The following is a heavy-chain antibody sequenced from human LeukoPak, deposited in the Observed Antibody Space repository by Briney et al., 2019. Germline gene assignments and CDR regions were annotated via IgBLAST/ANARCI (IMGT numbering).Heavy chain of an antibody. J-gene: IGHJ5*02. Sequence: GESLKISCKGSGYSFTSYWIALVRQMPGKGLEWMGIIYPGDSETRYSPSFQGQVTISADKSISTAYLQWSSLKASDTAMYYCARQAMVRGESDPWGQGTLVTVSS. V-gene: IGHV5-51*01. D-gene: IGHD3-10*01. CDR1: GYSFTSYW. CDR3: ARQAMVRGESDP. CDR2: IYPGDSET.